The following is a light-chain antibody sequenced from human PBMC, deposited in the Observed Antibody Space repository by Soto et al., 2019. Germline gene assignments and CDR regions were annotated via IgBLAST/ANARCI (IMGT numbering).Light chain of an antibody. CDR3: SSFTTSTSYV. CDR2: DVS. J-gene: IGLJ1*01. CDR1: SSDVGGYNS. V-gene: IGLV2-14*01. Sequence: QSVLTQPASVSGSPGQSIAISCTGTSSDVGGYNSVSWYQQYPGKAPKLMIHDVSNRPSGVSNRFPGSKSGNTASLTISGLQSEDEADYYCSSFTTSTSYVFGSGTKVTV.